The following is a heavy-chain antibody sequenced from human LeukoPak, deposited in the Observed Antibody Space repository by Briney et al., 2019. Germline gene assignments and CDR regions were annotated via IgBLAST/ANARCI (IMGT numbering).Heavy chain of an antibody. CDR3: ARLMADIVVVPAAIRDGMDV. CDR2: IIPIFGIA. D-gene: IGHD2-2*02. V-gene: IGHV1-69*10. Sequence: SVKVSCKASGGTFSSYAISWVRQAPGQGLEWMGGIIPIFGIANYAQKFQGRVTITADKSTSTAYMELSSLRSEDTAVYYCARLMADIVVVPAAIRDGMDVWGQGTTVTVSS. CDR1: GGTFSSYA. J-gene: IGHJ6*02.